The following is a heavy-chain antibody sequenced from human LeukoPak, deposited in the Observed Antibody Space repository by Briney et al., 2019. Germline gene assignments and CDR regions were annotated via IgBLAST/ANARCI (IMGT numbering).Heavy chain of an antibody. CDR1: GFTFSSYE. V-gene: IGHV3-48*03. CDR3: AKLGGKLLWFGELLLVSQSYYYYYMDV. J-gene: IGHJ6*03. Sequence: QTGGSLRLSCAASGFTFSSYEMNWVRQAPGKGLEWVSYISSSGSTIYYADSVKGRFTISRDNSKNTLYLQMNSLRAEDTAVYYCAKLGGKLLWFGELLLVSQSYYYYYMDVWGKGTTVTVSS. CDR2: ISSSGSTI. D-gene: IGHD3-10*01.